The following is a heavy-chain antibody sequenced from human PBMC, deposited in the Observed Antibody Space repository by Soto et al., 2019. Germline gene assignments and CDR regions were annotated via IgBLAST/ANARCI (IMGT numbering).Heavy chain of an antibody. D-gene: IGHD5-12*01. CDR1: GFTFSSYG. J-gene: IGHJ3*02. CDR3: AKVLWQGWLQYDAFDI. Sequence: PGGSLRLSCAASGFTFSSYGMHWVRQAPGKGLEWVAVISYDGSNKYYADSVKGRFTISRDNSKNTLYLQMNSLRAEDTAVYYCAKVLWQGWLQYDAFDIWGQGTMVTVSS. CDR2: ISYDGSNK. V-gene: IGHV3-30*18.